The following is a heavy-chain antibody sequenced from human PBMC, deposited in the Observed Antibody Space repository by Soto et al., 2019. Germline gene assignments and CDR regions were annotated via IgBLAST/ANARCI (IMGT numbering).Heavy chain of an antibody. J-gene: IGHJ4*02. CDR1: GYTFTCYG. CDR2: ISAYNGNT. CDR3: ARDRFLRGYCSSTSCYAEFEY. D-gene: IGHD2-2*01. V-gene: IGHV1-18*01. Sequence: GASVKVSCKASGYTFTCYGISWVRQAPGQGLEWMGWISAYNGNTNYAQKLQGRVTMTTDTSTSTAYMELRSLRSDDTAVYYCARDRFLRGYCSSTSCYAEFEYWGQGTLVTVSS.